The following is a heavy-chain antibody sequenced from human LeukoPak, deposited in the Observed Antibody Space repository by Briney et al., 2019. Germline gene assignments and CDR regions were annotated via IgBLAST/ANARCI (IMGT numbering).Heavy chain of an antibody. D-gene: IGHD2-2*01. CDR2: INPNNGGT. CDR1: GYTFTGYY. Sequence: ASVKVSCKASGYTFTGYYMHWVRQAPGQGLEWMGWINPNNGGTNYAQNFQGRVTMTRDTSISTAYMELSRLRSDDTAVYYCASVREGFSITSCYDYWGQGTLVTVS. J-gene: IGHJ4*02. CDR3: ASVREGFSITSCYDY. V-gene: IGHV1-2*02.